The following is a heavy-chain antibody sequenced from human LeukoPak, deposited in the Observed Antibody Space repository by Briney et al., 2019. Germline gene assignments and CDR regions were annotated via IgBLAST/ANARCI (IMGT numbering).Heavy chain of an antibody. CDR3: ARDRGSGWEVYGMDV. CDR2: INPSGGST. J-gene: IGHJ6*04. CDR1: GYTFTSYY. V-gene: IGHV1-46*01. D-gene: IGHD6-19*01. Sequence: ASVKVSCKASGYTFTSYYMHWVRQAPGQGLEWMGIINPSGGSTSYAQKFQGRVTMTRDTSTSTVYMELSSLRSEDTAVYYCARDRGSGWEVYGMDVWGKGTTVTVSP.